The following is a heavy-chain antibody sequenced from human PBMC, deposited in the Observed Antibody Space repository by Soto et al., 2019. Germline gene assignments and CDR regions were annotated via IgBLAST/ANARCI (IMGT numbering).Heavy chain of an antibody. CDR3: ARDSTTTIFGVVISRGMDV. J-gene: IGHJ6*02. CDR1: GFNFSSYS. CDR2: ISSSSSTI. V-gene: IGHV3-48*02. D-gene: IGHD3-3*01. Sequence: TGGSLRLSCAASGFNFSSYSMNWVRQAPGKGLEWVSYISSSSSTIYYADSVKGRFTISRDNAKNSLYLQMNSLRDEDTAVYYCARDSTTTIFGVVISRGMDVWGQGTTVTVSS.